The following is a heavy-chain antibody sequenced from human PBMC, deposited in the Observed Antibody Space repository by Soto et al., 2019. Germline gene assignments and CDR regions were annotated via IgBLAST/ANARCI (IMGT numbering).Heavy chain of an antibody. CDR1: GFTFSSYS. J-gene: IGHJ6*02. CDR2: ISSSSSYI. Sequence: GGSLRLSCAASGFTFSSYSMNWVRQAPGKGLEWASSISSSSSYIYYADSVKGRFTISRDNAKNSLYLQMNSLRAEDTAVYYCARARSAAGTPAYYGMDVWGQGTTVTVSS. CDR3: ARARSAAGTPAYYGMDV. V-gene: IGHV3-21*01. D-gene: IGHD6-13*01.